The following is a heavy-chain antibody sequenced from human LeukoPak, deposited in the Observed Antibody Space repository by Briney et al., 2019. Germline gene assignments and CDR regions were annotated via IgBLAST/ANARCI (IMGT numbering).Heavy chain of an antibody. J-gene: IGHJ4*02. CDR2: ISGDSTYT. D-gene: IGHD2-21*01. V-gene: IGHV3-11*05. CDR1: GFTFGDYA. Sequence: GGSLRLSCTASGFTFGDYAMSWFRQVPGKGPEWVAHISGDSTYTNYVDSVKGRFTISRDNAKNSVSLHMNSLGAEDTAVYFCAKGAYCGAYCYPYYFDYWGQGALVTVSS. CDR3: AKGAYCGAYCYPYYFDY.